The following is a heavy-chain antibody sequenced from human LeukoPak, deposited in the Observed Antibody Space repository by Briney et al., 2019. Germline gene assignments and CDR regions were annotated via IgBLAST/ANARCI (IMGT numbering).Heavy chain of an antibody. V-gene: IGHV1-69*13. CDR1: GDTFRDYA. CDR3: ARSVDSSGWPYYYYGMDV. CDR2: IIPIFGTA. J-gene: IGHJ6*02. Sequence: ASVKVSCKGSGDTFRDYAISWVRLAPGQGLEWMGGIIPIFGTANYAQKFQGRVTITADESTSTAYMELSSLRSEDTAVYYCARSVDSSGWPYYYYGMDVWGQGTTVTVSS. D-gene: IGHD6-19*01.